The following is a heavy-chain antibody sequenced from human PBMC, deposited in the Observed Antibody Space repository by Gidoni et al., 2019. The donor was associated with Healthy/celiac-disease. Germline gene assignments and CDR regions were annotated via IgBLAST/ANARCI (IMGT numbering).Heavy chain of an antibody. CDR2: ISYDGSNK. J-gene: IGHJ3*02. CDR3: ARTGITLGGDAFDI. Sequence: QVQLVESGGGVVQPGRSLRLSCAASGFTFSSYAMHWVRQAPGKGLEWVAVISYDGSNKYYADSVKGRFTISRDNSKNTLYLQMNSLRAEDTAVYYCARTGITLGGDAFDIWGQGTMVTVSS. D-gene: IGHD3-10*01. CDR1: GFTFSSYA. V-gene: IGHV3-30-3*01.